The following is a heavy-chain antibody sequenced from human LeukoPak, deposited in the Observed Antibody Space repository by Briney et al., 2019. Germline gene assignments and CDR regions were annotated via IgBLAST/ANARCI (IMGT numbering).Heavy chain of an antibody. CDR3: AKGPTIPPYYPSGNYYETKAQFDF. J-gene: IGHJ4*02. CDR2: FGGSVGAT. V-gene: IGHV3-43*02. D-gene: IGHD3-10*01. Sequence: GGSLRLSCAASGFTLRGYAMTWVRQAPGKGLRGLPAFGGSVGATTSAASVRGRFIVSRDNSKNSLYLQMNSLSTEDTALYYCAKGPTIPPYYPSGNYYETKAQFDFWGQGTLVTVSS. CDR1: GFTLRGYA.